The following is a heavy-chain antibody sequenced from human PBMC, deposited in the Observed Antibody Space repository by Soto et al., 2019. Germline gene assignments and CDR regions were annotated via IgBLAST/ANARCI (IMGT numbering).Heavy chain of an antibody. Sequence: GGSLRLSCAASGFTFSSYGMHWVRQAPGKGLEWVAVIWYDGSNKYYADSVKGRFTISRDNSKNTLYLQMNSLRAEDTAVYYCGRDRQTAAADNWSAPGGEEPLVTVP. J-gene: IGHJ5*02. CDR1: GFTFSSYG. V-gene: IGHV3-33*01. CDR2: IWYDGSNK. CDR3: GRDRQTAAADNWSAP. D-gene: IGHD6-13*01.